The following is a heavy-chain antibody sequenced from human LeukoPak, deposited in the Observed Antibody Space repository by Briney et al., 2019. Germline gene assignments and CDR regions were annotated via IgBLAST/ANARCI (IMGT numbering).Heavy chain of an antibody. CDR2: ISSSSSYI. CDR1: GFTFSSSA. J-gene: IGHJ4*02. V-gene: IGHV3-21*01. D-gene: IGHD6-19*01. CDR3: ARDSGQWLVRFDY. Sequence: GGSLRLSCAASGFTFSSSAMNWVRQAPGKGLEWVSSISSSSSYIYYADSVKGRFTISRDNAKNSLYLQMNSLRAEDTAVYYCARDSGQWLVRFDYWGQGTLVTVSS.